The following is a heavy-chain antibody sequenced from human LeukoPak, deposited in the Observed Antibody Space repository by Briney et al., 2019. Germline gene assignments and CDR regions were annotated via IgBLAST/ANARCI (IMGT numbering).Heavy chain of an antibody. D-gene: IGHD2-21*02. CDR3: ARDYCTRGGDCYKEDLFDP. CDR1: GYTFGIYG. Sequence: ASVNVSCKASGYTFGIYGISWVRQAPGQGLEWMAWISPYDGDTNYAQKFEGRVTMTTETSTNTACMELRSLRSDDTAIYYFARDYCTRGGDCYKEDLFDPWGQGTLVTVSA. V-gene: IGHV1-18*01. CDR2: ISPYDGDT. J-gene: IGHJ5*02.